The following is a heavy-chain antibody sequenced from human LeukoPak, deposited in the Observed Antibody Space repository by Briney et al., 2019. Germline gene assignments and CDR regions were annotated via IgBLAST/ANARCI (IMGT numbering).Heavy chain of an antibody. V-gene: IGHV3-30*04. J-gene: IGHJ5*02. D-gene: IGHD5-18*01. CDR1: GFTFSNYI. CDR2: IIENGNNQ. Sequence: PGGSLRLPCAASGFTFSNYIMHWVRQAPGKGLEWVAVIIENGNNQYYADSVKGRFTISRDNSKNTLYLQMNSLRAEDTAVYYCARDGVDTALRGWFDPWGQGTLVTVSS. CDR3: ARDGVDTALRGWFDP.